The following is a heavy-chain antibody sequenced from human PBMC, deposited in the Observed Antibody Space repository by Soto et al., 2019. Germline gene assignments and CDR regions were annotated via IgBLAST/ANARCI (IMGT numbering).Heavy chain of an antibody. J-gene: IGHJ5*02. CDR3: ARGAIVVVPAAERYWFDP. CDR1: GYTFTSYG. V-gene: IGHV1-18*01. Sequence: ASVKVSCKASGYTFTSYGISWVRQAPGQGLEWMGWISAYNGNTNYAQKLQGRVTMTTDTSTSTAYMELRSLRSDEPAVYYCARGAIVVVPAAERYWFDPWGQGTLVTVSS. CDR2: ISAYNGNT. D-gene: IGHD2-2*01.